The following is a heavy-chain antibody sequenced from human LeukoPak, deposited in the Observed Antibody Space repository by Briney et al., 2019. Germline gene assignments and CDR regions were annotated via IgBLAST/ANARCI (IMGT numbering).Heavy chain of an antibody. Sequence: GASVKVSCKTSGYSFTDNYMRWVRQAPGQGLEWMGWINPNSSGTSSAQKFQGRVTMTRDTSITTVYMEVSWLTSDETAIYYCARADRLDGGPYLIGPWGQGTVVTVSS. V-gene: IGHV1-2*02. J-gene: IGHJ5*02. D-gene: IGHD2-21*01. CDR1: GYSFTDNY. CDR3: ARADRLDGGPYLIGP. CDR2: INPNSSGT.